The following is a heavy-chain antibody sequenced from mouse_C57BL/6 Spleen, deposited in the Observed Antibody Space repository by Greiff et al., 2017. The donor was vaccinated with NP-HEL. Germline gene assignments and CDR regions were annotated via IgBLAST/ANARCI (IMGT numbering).Heavy chain of an antibody. CDR2: IRLKSDNYAT. CDR1: GFTFSNYW. Sequence: EVKLMESGGGLVQPGGSMKLSCVASGFTFSNYWMNWVRQSPEKGLEWVAQIRLKSDNYATHYAESVKGRFTISRDDSKSSVYLQMNNLRAEDTGIYYCTGGTTVAPFAYWGQGTLVTVSA. D-gene: IGHD1-1*01. J-gene: IGHJ3*01. CDR3: TGGTTVAPFAY. V-gene: IGHV6-3*01.